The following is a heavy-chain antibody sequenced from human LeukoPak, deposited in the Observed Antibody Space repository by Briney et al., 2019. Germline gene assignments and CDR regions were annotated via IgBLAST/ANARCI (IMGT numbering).Heavy chain of an antibody. V-gene: IGHV3-9*01. CDR1: GFTFDDYA. CDR2: ITWNRDNI. D-gene: IGHD5-12*01. Sequence: PGGSLRLSCTVSGFTFDDYAMHWVRHTPGKGLEWVAGITWNRDNIGYGDSVKGRFTISRDNAKNTLYLQMSSLRAEDTAIYYCVYSGYDWTYYFDWWGQGTLVTVSS. CDR3: VYSGYDWTYYFDW. J-gene: IGHJ4*02.